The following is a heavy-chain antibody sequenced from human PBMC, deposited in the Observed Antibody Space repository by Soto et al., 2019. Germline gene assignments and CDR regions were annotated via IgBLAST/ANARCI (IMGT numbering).Heavy chain of an antibody. CDR2: VNPGGIT. J-gene: IGHJ4*02. CDR1: GGSLSGYY. V-gene: IGHV4-34*01. Sequence: SSETLSLTCAVYGGSLSGYYWTWIRQPPGKGLEWIGEVNPGGITNYSPSVKSRLTISLDTSKKQVSLEMTSVTAADTAVYYCGRVVIKMATQSIDSWGPGTLVTVSS. CDR3: GRVVIKMATQSIDS.